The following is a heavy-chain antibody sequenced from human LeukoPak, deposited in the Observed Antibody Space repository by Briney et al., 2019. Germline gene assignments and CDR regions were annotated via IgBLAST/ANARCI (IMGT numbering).Heavy chain of an antibody. Sequence: GGSLRLSCAASGFTYSHYGMHWVRQAPGKGLEWVAVIWSDATEKYYGDAVKGRFTISRDNSRNTLYLQMNSLRVEDTAVYYCARDAQRGFDYSNSLAYWGQGTLVTVSS. CDR3: ARDAQRGFDYSNSLAY. CDR2: IWSDATEK. J-gene: IGHJ4*02. CDR1: GFTYSHYG. V-gene: IGHV3-33*08. D-gene: IGHD4-11*01.